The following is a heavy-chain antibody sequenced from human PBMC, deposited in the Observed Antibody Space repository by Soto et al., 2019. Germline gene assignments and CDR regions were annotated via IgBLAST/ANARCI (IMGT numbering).Heavy chain of an antibody. D-gene: IGHD5-12*01. J-gene: IGHJ5*02. V-gene: IGHV3-21*01. CDR1: VFTFSSYS. CDR3: ARARYSGYDYFSGAGWFDP. CDR2: ISSSSSYI. Sequence: GSLRLSCAASVFTFSSYSMNWVRQGPGKGLEWVSSISSSSSYIYYADSVKGRFTISRDNAKNSLYLQMTGLRAEDTAVYYCARARYSGYDYFSGAGWFDPWRQETLVPVS.